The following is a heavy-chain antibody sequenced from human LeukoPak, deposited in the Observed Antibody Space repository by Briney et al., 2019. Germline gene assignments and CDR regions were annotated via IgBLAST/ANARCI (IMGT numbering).Heavy chain of an antibody. J-gene: IGHJ4*02. Sequence: SQTLSLTCTVSGGSISSGSYYWSWIRQPAGKGLEWIGRIYTSGSTNYNPSLKSRVTISVDTSKNQFSLKLSSVTAADTAVYYCARDCSSTSCFDYWGQGTLVTVSS. CDR2: IYTSGST. CDR3: ARDCSSTSCFDY. CDR1: GGSISSGSYY. V-gene: IGHV4-61*02. D-gene: IGHD2-2*01.